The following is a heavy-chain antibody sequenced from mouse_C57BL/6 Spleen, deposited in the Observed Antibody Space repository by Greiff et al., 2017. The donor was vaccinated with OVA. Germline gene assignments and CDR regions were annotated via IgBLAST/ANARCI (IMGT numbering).Heavy chain of an antibody. CDR2: ISYDGSN. Sequence: EVQLQESGPGLVKPSQSLSLTCSVPGYSITSGYYWNWIRQFPGNKLEWMGYISYDGSNNYNPSLKNRISITRDTSKNQFFLKLNSVTTEDTATYYCARIYYDYDEGAYWGQGTLVTVSA. D-gene: IGHD2-4*01. CDR3: ARIYYDYDEGAY. CDR1: GYSITSGYY. V-gene: IGHV3-6*01. J-gene: IGHJ3*01.